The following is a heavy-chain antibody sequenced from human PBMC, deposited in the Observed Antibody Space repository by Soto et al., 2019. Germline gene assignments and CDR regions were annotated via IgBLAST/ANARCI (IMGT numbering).Heavy chain of an antibody. CDR2: INPSGGST. Sequence: GASVKVSCKASGYTFTSYYMHWVRQAPGQGLEWMGIINPSGGSTSYAQKFQGRVTMTRDTSTSTVYMELSSLRSEDTAVYYCARCCYGFWSGYYTYYFDYWGQGTLVTVSS. J-gene: IGHJ4*02. CDR1: GYTFTSYY. V-gene: IGHV1-46*03. D-gene: IGHD3-3*01. CDR3: ARCCYGFWSGYYTYYFDY.